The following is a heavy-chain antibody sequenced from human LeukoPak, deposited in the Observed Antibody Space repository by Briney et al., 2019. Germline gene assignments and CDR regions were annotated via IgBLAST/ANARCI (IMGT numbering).Heavy chain of an antibody. D-gene: IGHD1-26*01. Sequence: SETLSLTCTVSGGSISSYYWSWIRQPPGKGLEWVGYIYYSGSTNYNPSLKSRVTISVDTSENQFSLKLSSVTAADTAVYYCARRSEVGALHYFDYWGRGTLVTVSS. V-gene: IGHV4-59*08. CDR2: IYYSGST. CDR3: ARRSEVGALHYFDY. J-gene: IGHJ4*01. CDR1: GGSISSYY.